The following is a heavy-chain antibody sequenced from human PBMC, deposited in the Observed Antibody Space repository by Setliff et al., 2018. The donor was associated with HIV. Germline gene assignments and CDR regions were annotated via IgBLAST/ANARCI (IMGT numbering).Heavy chain of an antibody. CDR2: LASYNDDA. D-gene: IGHD4-17*01. J-gene: IGHJ4*02. CDR1: GYTFTNYG. Sequence: VASVKVSCKASGYTFTNYGITWVRQAPGHGLEWMGWLASYNDDANYAQNLQGRVTMTTDKSTSTAYMELRSLRSDDTAVYYCARGQYGDELFDYWGQGTLVTVSS. V-gene: IGHV1-18*01. CDR3: ARGQYGDELFDY.